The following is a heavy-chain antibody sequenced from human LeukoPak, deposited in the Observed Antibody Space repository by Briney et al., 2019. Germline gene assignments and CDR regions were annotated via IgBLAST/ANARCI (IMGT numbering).Heavy chain of an antibody. CDR1: GYSISSGYY. V-gene: IGHV4-38-2*02. CDR2: LYHSGNT. J-gene: IGHJ3*02. CDR3: ARGLAYCGGDCLGAFDI. D-gene: IGHD2-21*02. Sequence: SETLSLTCTVSGYSISSGYYWGWIRQPPGKGLEWIGSLYHSGNTFYNPSLKSRVTISIDTSKNQFSLKLSSVTAADTAVYYCARGLAYCGGDCLGAFDIWGQGTMVTVSS.